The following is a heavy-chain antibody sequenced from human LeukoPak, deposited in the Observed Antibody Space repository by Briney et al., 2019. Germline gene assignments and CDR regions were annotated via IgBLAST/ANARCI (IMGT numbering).Heavy chain of an antibody. V-gene: IGHV3-30*18. Sequence: GRSLRLSCAASGFTFSSYGMRWVRQAPGKGLEWVAVISYDGSNKYYADSVKGRFTISSDNSKNTLYLQMNSLRAEDTAVYYCAKDLGGGGYSGYDPDDYWGQGTLVTVSS. CDR1: GFTFSSYG. CDR2: ISYDGSNK. J-gene: IGHJ4*02. D-gene: IGHD5-12*01. CDR3: AKDLGGGGYSGYDPDDY.